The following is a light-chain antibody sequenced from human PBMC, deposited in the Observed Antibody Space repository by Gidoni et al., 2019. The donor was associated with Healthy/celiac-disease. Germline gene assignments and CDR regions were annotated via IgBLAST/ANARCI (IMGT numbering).Light chain of an antibody. CDR3: QQLNSYPLFT. Sequence: DIQVTQSPYFLSASVGDRVTNTCRASQGISSYLAWYQQKPGKATKLLIYAASTLQSGVPTRFSGSGSGTEFTITIISLQPEDFATYYCQQLNSYPLFTFGPXTKVDIK. CDR2: AAS. J-gene: IGKJ3*01. V-gene: IGKV1-9*01. CDR1: QGISSY.